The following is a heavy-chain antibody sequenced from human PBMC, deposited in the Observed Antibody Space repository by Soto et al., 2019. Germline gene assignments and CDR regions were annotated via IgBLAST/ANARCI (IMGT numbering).Heavy chain of an antibody. V-gene: IGHV3-48*03. J-gene: IGHJ4*02. CDR1: GFTFSDYE. D-gene: IGHD2-21*02. CDR2: IDSSGSGI. CDR3: AREELNCGGVCFVY. Sequence: GGSLRLSCVASGFTFSDYEMNWVRQAPGKGLEWVSYIDSSGSGIYYADSMKGRFTTFRDNAKNSLYLQMNSLRGEDTAVYYCAREELNCGGVCFVYWGQGTPVTVSS.